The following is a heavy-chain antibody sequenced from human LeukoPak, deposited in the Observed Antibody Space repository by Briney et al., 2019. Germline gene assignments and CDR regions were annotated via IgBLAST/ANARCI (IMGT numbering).Heavy chain of an antibody. Sequence: SQTLSLTCTVSGGSISSGGYYWSWIRQHPGKGLEWIGYIYYSGSTYYNPSLKSRVTISVDTSKNQFSLKLSSVTAADTAVYYCARSLPLLLWFGDPRGNAFDIWGQGTMVTVSS. D-gene: IGHD3-10*01. CDR3: ARSLPLLLWFGDPRGNAFDI. J-gene: IGHJ3*02. CDR1: GGSISSGGYY. V-gene: IGHV4-31*03. CDR2: IYYSGST.